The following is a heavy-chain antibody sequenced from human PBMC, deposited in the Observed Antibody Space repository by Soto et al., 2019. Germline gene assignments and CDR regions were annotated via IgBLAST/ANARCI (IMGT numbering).Heavy chain of an antibody. D-gene: IGHD1-7*01. V-gene: IGHV1-2*04. CDR3: ARDLLELRYWFDP. CDR2: INPNSGGT. Sequence: ASVKVSCRASGYTITGYYMNWLRQTPGQGLEWMGWINPNSGGTNYAQKFQGWVTMTRDTSISTPYMELSRLRSDDTAVYCCARDLLELRYWFDPWGQGTLVTVSS. CDR1: GYTITGYY. J-gene: IGHJ5*02.